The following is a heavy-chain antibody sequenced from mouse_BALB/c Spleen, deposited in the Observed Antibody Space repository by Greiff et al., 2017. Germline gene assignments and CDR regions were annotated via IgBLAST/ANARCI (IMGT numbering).Heavy chain of an antibody. CDR3: ARDDDCRGDY. CDR1: GYTFTSYW. Sequence: QVQLQQSGAELARPGASVKLSCKASGYTFTSYWMQWVKQRPGQGLEWIGAIYPGDGDTRYTQKFKGKATLTADKSSSTAYMQLSSLASEDSAVYYCARDDDCRGDYWGQGTSVTVSS. D-gene: IGHD2-3*01. J-gene: IGHJ4*01. CDR2: IYPGDGDT. V-gene: IGHV1-87*01.